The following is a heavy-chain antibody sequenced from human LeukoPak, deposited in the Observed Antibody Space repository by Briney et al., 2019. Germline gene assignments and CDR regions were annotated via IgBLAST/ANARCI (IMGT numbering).Heavy chain of an antibody. V-gene: IGHV3-23*01. D-gene: IGHD5-18*01. J-gene: IGHJ6*02. CDR2: LSGSGGST. CDR3: AKDRDSYAYDYYHYGMDV. Sequence: GGSLRLSCAASGFTFSSYAMSWVRQAPGKGLEWVSALSGSGGSTYYADSLKGRFTISRDNSKNTLYLQTNSLRAEDTAVYYCAKDRDSYAYDYYHYGMDVWGQGTTVTVSS. CDR1: GFTFSSYA.